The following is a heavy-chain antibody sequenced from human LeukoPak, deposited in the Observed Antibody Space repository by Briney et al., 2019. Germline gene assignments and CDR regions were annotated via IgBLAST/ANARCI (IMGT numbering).Heavy chain of an antibody. CDR1: GFTFNSYA. V-gene: IGHV3-23*01. D-gene: IGHD3-22*01. Sequence: GGSLRLSCAASGFTFNSYAMSWVRQAPGTGLEWVSAIGGSGDNTYNADSVKGRFTISRDNSKNTLYLQMNSLRAEDTAVYYCAKDRLGYDSLGKFFDYWGQGTLVTVSS. CDR3: AKDRLGYDSLGKFFDY. CDR2: IGGSGDNT. J-gene: IGHJ4*02.